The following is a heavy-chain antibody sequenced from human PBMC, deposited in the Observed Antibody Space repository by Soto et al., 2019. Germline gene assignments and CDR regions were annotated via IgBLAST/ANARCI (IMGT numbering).Heavy chain of an antibody. CDR3: ARGIWTMTRGAYYFDN. D-gene: IGHD3-10*01. CDR1: GFAFTNYA. J-gene: IGHJ4*02. V-gene: IGHV1-3*01. Sequence: GASVKVSCKASGFAFTNYAMQWVRQAPGQRLEWMGWVNAGNGNTKYSQKFLGRVTITRDTSASTAYMELSSLTSEDTAIYYCARGIWTMTRGAYYFDNWGQGTLVTVSS. CDR2: VNAGNGNT.